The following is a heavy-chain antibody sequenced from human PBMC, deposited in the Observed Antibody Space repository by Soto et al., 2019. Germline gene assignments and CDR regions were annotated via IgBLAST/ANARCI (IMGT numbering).Heavy chain of an antibody. Sequence: QVQLQESGPGLVKPSQTLSLTCTVSGGSISSGDYYWSWIRQPPGKGLEWIGYIYYSGSTYYNPSLKSRVTISVDTSKNQFSLKLSSVTAADTAVYYCARASTIFGVPEPGSYGMDVWGQGTTVTVSS. V-gene: IGHV4-30-4*01. CDR3: ARASTIFGVPEPGSYGMDV. CDR2: IYYSGST. CDR1: GGSISSGDYY. J-gene: IGHJ6*02. D-gene: IGHD3-3*01.